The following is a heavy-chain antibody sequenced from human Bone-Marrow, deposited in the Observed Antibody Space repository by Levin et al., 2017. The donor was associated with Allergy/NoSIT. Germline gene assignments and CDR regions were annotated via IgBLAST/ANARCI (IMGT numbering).Heavy chain of an antibody. J-gene: IGHJ5*02. V-gene: IGHV2-5*01. CDR3: AHRGGSYWVVGDWFDP. D-gene: IGHD1-26*01. Sequence: GFSLSTSGVGVGWIRQPPGKALEWLALIYWNDDTRYQGEVNSRLTITKDTSKNQVVLTMTNMDPVDTATYYCAHRGGSYWVVGDWFDPWGQGTLVTVSS. CDR1: GFSLSTSGVG. CDR2: IYWNDDT.